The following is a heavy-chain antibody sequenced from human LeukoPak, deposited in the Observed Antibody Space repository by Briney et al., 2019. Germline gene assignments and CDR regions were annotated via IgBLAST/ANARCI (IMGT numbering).Heavy chain of an antibody. CDR1: GFSFSSYT. Sequence: GGSLRLSCAASGFSFSSYTMNWVRQAPGKGLEWLSYISGRTSTVYYADSVKGRFTISRDNAKNSLYLQMNSLRDEDTAVYYRARELDSPRRGNDYWGQGTLVTVSS. J-gene: IGHJ4*02. D-gene: IGHD2-2*03. V-gene: IGHV3-48*02. CDR2: ISGRTSTV. CDR3: ARELDSPRRGNDY.